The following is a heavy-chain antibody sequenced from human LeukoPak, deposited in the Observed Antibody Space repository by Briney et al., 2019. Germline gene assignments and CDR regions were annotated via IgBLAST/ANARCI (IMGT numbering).Heavy chain of an antibody. D-gene: IGHD1-26*01. CDR2: IIPIFGTA. J-gene: IGHJ6*02. CDR1: GGTFSSYA. Sequence: SVNVSCKASGGTFSSYAISWVRQAPGQGLEWMGGIIPIFGTANYAQKFQGRVTITADESTSTAYMELSSLRSEDTAVYYCARDGRDGYYYYGMDVWGQGTTVTGSS. V-gene: IGHV1-69*13. CDR3: ARDGRDGYYYYGMDV.